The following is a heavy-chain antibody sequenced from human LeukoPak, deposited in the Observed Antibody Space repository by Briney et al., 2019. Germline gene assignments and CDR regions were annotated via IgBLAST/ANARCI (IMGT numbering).Heavy chain of an antibody. D-gene: IGHD6-19*01. CDR3: AKDRRSSAWNYFDN. J-gene: IGHJ4*02. V-gene: IGHV3-9*01. Sequence: GGSLRLSCAASGFTLDDYAMHWVRQAPGKGLEWVSGISWNSGSIGYADSVKGRFTISRDNAKNSLYLQMNSLRAEDTALYYCAKDRRSSAWNYFDNWGQGTLVTVSS. CDR1: GFTLDDYA. CDR2: ISWNSGSI.